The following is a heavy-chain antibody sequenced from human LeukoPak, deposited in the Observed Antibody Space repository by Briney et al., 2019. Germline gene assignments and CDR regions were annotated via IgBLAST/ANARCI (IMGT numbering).Heavy chain of an antibody. CDR3: ARDTPLYYDSSGYYYDY. J-gene: IGHJ4*02. CDR1: GFTVSSNY. V-gene: IGHV3-66*02. D-gene: IGHD3-22*01. Sequence: PGGSLRLSCAASGFTVSSNYMSWVRQAPGKGLEWVSVIYSGGSTYYADSVKGRFTISRDNSKNTLYLQMNSLRAEDTAVYYCARDTPLYYDSSGYYYDYWGQGTLVTVS. CDR2: IYSGGST.